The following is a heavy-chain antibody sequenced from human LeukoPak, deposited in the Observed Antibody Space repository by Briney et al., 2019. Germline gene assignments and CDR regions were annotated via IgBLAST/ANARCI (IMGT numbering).Heavy chain of an antibody. CDR3: ASDVVGGTTNY. CDR2: ITGSSSAM. Sequence: PGGSLRLSCAASRFTFSSSNMHWVRQAPGKGRGWVSYITGSSSAMYYADSVKGRFTISRDNAKDSLFLQRNSLRAEDTAVYYCASDVVGGTTNYWGQGTLVTVSS. D-gene: IGHD1-26*01. J-gene: IGHJ4*02. V-gene: IGHV3-48*01. CDR1: RFTFSSSN.